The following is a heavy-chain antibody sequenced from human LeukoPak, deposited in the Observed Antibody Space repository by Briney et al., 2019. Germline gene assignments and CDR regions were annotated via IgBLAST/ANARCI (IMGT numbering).Heavy chain of an antibody. CDR1: GFTFSSYA. V-gene: IGHV3-23*01. J-gene: IGHJ4*02. CDR3: AKDGGYIGYCSGGSCYDFDY. Sequence: GGSLRLSCAASGFTFSSYAMSWVRQAPGKGLEWVSAISGSGGSTYYADSVKGRFTISRDNSKNTLYLQMNSLRTEDTAVYYCAKDGGYIGYCSGGSCYDFDYWGQGTLVTVSS. CDR2: ISGSGGST. D-gene: IGHD2-15*01.